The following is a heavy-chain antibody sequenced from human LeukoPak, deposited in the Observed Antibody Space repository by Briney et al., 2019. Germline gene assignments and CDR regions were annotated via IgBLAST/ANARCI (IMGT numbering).Heavy chain of an antibody. CDR2: IIPIFGTA. CDR1: GGTFSSYA. CDR3: ARLGYCSSTSCVDY. D-gene: IGHD2-2*03. J-gene: IGHJ4*02. V-gene: IGHV1-69*05. Sequence: SVRVSCKASGGTFSSYAISWVRQAPGQGLEWMGGIIPIFGTANYAQKFQGRVTITTDESTSTAYMELSSLRSEDTAVYYCARLGYCSSTSCVDYWGQGTLVTVSS.